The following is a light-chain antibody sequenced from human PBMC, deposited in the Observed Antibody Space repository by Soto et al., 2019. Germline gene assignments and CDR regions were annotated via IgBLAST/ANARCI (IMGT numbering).Light chain of an antibody. J-gene: IGKJ2*01. Sequence: DIQMTQSPSTLSASVGDRVTITCRASQSISSWLAWYQQKPGKAPKLLIYDASSLESGVPSRFSGSGSGTEFSLTLSSLQPDDFATYSCPQDNSYPTFGQGTKLEIK. V-gene: IGKV1-5*01. CDR3: PQDNSYPT. CDR1: QSISSW. CDR2: DAS.